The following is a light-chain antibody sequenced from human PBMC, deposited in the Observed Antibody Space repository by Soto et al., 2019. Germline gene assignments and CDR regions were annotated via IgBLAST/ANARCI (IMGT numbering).Light chain of an antibody. V-gene: IGKV4-1*01. CDR3: LQHYGAPPHT. CDR2: WAS. CDR1: QSLFYSAYKTNY. Sequence: DIVMTQSPDSLAVFLGERATITCKSSQSLFYSAYKTNYLAWYQEKPGQPPKLLISWASSRASGVPDRFSGSGSGTDFTLTISSLQAEDVAVYYCLQHYGAPPHTFGQGTKLEI. J-gene: IGKJ2*01.